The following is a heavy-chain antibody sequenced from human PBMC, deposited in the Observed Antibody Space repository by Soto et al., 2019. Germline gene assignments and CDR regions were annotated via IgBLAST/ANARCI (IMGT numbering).Heavy chain of an antibody. V-gene: IGHV1-18*01. D-gene: IGHD5-12*01. CDR3: ARSQAPGWLLVTRWFDP. CDR2: ISAYNGNT. J-gene: IGHJ5*02. Sequence: ASVKVSCKASGYTFTSYGISWLRQAPGQGLEWMGWISAYNGNTNYAQKLQGRVTMTTDTSTSTAYMELRSLRSDDTAVYYCARSQAPGWLLVTRWFDPWGQGTLVTVSS. CDR1: GYTFTSYG.